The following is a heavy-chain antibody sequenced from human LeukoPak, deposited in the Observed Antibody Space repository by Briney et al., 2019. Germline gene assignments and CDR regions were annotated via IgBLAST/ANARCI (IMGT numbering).Heavy chain of an antibody. Sequence: FQGRVTITRDTSASTAYMELSSLRSEDTAVYYCARGGASGNYDYYYYGMDVWGQGTTVTVSS. CDR3: ARGGASGNYDYYYYGMDV. D-gene: IGHD1-26*01. J-gene: IGHJ6*02. V-gene: IGHV1-3*01.